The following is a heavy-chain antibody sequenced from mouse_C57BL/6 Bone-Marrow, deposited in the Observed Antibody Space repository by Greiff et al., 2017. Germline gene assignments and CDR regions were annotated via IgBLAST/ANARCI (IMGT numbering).Heavy chain of an antibody. CDR2: IDPSDSYT. D-gene: IGHD2-5*01. CDR1: GYTFTSYW. Sequence: VQLQQPGAELVRPGTSVKLSCKASGYTFTSYWMHWVKQRPGQGLEWIGVIDPSDSYTNYNQKFKGKATLTVDTSSSTAYMQLSSLTSEDSAVYYCARGMGYSNPFDCWGQGTTLTVSS. CDR3: ARGMGYSNPFDC. V-gene: IGHV1-59*01. J-gene: IGHJ2*01.